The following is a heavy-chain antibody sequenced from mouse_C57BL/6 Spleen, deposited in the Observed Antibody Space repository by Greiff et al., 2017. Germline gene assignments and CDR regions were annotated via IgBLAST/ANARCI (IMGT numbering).Heavy chain of an antibody. V-gene: IGHV1-52*01. CDR1: GYTFTSYW. J-gene: IGHJ4*01. CDR3: ARLVRDYDVDYYAMDY. Sequence: QVQLKQPGAELVRPGSSVKLSCKASGYTFTSYWMHWVKQRPIQGLEWIGNIDPSDSETHYNQKFKDKATLTVDKSSSTAYMQLSSLTSEDSAVYYCARLVRDYDVDYYAMDYWGQGTSVTVSS. D-gene: IGHD2-4*01. CDR2: IDPSDSET.